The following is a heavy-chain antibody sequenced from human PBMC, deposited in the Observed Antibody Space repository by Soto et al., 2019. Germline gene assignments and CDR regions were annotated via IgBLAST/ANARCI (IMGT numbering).Heavy chain of an antibody. V-gene: IGHV1-2*02. Sequence: ASVKVSCKTSEYTFTDNYIYWIRQAPAQGLEWMAWLNPNTGATDYSQKFQGRVTLTSDTSISTAYMELSRLTSDDTAVFYRARQSCSSTSCFYDYWGQGTLVTVSS. CDR2: LNPNTGAT. J-gene: IGHJ4*02. CDR3: ARQSCSSTSCFYDY. CDR1: EYTFTDNY. D-gene: IGHD2-2*01.